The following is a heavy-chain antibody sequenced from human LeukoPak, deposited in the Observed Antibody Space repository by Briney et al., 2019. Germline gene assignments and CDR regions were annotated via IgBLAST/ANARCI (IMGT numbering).Heavy chain of an antibody. CDR2: ISADSAAT. V-gene: IGHV3-23*01. D-gene: IGHD3-10*01. Sequence: GGSLRLSCAASGFTFSSDAMSWVRQAPGKGLEWVSVISADSAATFYADSVKGRFTISRDNGRNTVFLQMSSLRAEDTALYYCARKSASGNYPLDYWGQGTLVTVSS. CDR1: GFTFSSDA. CDR3: ARKSASGNYPLDY. J-gene: IGHJ4*02.